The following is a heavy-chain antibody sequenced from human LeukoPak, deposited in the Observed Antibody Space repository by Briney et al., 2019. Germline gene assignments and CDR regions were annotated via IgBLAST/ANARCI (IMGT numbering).Heavy chain of an antibody. V-gene: IGHV3-7*01. D-gene: IGHD1-26*01. CDR2: IKQDGSEK. Sequence: GGSLRLSCAASGFTFSSYWMSWVRQAPGKGLEWVANIKQDGSEKNYVDSVKGRFAISRDNASLYLEMNSLRAEDTAVYYCARGSGAYWGQGTLVTVSS. CDR3: ARGSGAY. CDR1: GFTFSSYW. J-gene: IGHJ4*02.